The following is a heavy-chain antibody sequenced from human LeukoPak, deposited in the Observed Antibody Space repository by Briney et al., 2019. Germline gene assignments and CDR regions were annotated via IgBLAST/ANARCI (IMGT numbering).Heavy chain of an antibody. V-gene: IGHV1-18*01. J-gene: IGHJ4*02. CDR1: GYTLSTFA. Sequence: ASVKVSCKASGYTLSTFAISWVRQAPGQGLEWMGRISAYSGNTIYAQKFRGRVTMTTDTSTTTAYMELTGLTYDDTAVYYCTRAVYDSLPDYWAREPWSPSPQ. CDR2: ISAYSGNT. D-gene: IGHD5/OR15-5a*01. CDR3: TRAVYDSLPDY.